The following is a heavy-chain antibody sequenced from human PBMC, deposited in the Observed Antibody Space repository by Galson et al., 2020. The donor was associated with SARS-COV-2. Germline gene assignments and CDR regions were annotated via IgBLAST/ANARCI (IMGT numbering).Heavy chain of an antibody. D-gene: IGHD1-26*01. CDR2: ISSSSSYI. J-gene: IGHJ4*02. CDR1: GFTFSSYS. Sequence: GESLKISCAASGFTFSSYSMNWVRQAPGKGLEWVSSISSSSSYIYYADSVKGQFTISRDNAKNSLYLQMNSLRAEDTAVYYCARALLLVGATDSDYWGQGTLVTVSS. V-gene: IGHV3-21*01. CDR3: ARALLLVGATDSDY.